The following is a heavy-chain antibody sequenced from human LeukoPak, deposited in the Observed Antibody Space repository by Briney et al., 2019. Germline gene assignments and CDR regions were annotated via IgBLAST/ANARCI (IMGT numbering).Heavy chain of an antibody. D-gene: IGHD3-10*01. Sequence: GGSLRLSRAASGFTFSSYSMNWVRQAPGKGLEWVSSISSSSSYIYYADSVKGRFTISRDNAKNSLYLQMNSLRAEDTAVYYCARLPLGAFGEVLNFDLWGQGTVVTVSS. V-gene: IGHV3-21*01. CDR1: GFTFSSYS. CDR3: ARLPLGAFGEVLNFDL. J-gene: IGHJ4*02. CDR2: ISSSSSYI.